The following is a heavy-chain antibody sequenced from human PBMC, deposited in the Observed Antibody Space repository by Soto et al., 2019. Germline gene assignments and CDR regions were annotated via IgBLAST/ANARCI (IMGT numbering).Heavy chain of an antibody. CDR2: INPSGGST. J-gene: IGHJ4*02. CDR1: GYTFTSYY. D-gene: IGHD5-12*01. Sequence: QVQLVQSGAEVKKPGASVKVSCKASGYTFTSYYMHWVRQAPGQGLEWMGIINPSGGSTSYAQKFQGRVTMTRDTSTRTVDMELSSLRSEDTAVYYCEAKHSGLSGYDYLEYYFDYWGQGTLVTVSS. V-gene: IGHV1-46*01. CDR3: EAKHSGLSGYDYLEYYFDY.